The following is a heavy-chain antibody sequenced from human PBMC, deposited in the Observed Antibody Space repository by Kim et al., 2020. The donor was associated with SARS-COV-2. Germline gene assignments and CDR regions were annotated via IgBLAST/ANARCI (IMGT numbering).Heavy chain of an antibody. D-gene: IGHD3-3*01. CDR3: MSAF. Sequence: TYYAGSVKGRFTISRDNAKNSLYLQMNGLRVEDTATYYCMSAFWGQGTLVAVSA. J-gene: IGHJ4*02. CDR2: T. V-gene: IGHV3-11*03.